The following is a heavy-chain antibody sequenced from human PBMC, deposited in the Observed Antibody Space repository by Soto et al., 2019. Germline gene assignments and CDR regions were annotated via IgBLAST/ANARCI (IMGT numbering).Heavy chain of an antibody. CDR1: GGSISSYY. V-gene: IGHV4-59*01. J-gene: IGHJ5*02. CDR2: IYYTGST. D-gene: IGHD3-3*01. CDR3: ARAAHNYDFWSDYPKWLDH. Sequence: SETLSLTCSVSGGSISSYYWSWIRQPPGKGLEWIGYIYYTGSTNYNPSLKSRVTISVDTSKNQFSLKLSPVTAAETAVYYCARAAHNYDFWSDYPKWLDHWGQGTMVTVS.